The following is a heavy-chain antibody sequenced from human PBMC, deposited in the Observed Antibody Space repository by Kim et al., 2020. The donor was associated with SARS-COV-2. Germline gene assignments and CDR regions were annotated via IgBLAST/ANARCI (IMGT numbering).Heavy chain of an antibody. CDR2: ISGSGGST. D-gene: IGHD3-10*01. V-gene: IGHV3-23*01. CDR3: AKASYYYGSGSYDNVRAPFDP. CDR1: GFTFSSYA. Sequence: GGSLRLSCAASGFTFSSYAMSWVRQAPGKGLEWVAAISGSGGSTYYADSVKGRFTISRDNSKNTLYLQMNSLRAEDTAVYYCAKASYYYGSGSYDNVRAPFDPWGQGTLVTVSS. J-gene: IGHJ5*02.